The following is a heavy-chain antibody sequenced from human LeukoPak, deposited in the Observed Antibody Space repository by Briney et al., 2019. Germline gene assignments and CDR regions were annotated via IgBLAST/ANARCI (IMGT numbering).Heavy chain of an antibody. CDR2: ISASGATT. V-gene: IGHV3-23*01. CDR3: ASTAGIASSGRGGYFDY. CDR1: GFNFSIYA. D-gene: IGHD6-13*01. J-gene: IGHJ4*02. Sequence: GGSLRLSCAASGFNFSIYAMSWVRQAPGRGLQWVSDISASGATTYYADSLKGRFTVSRDISKNTLYLQMDSLRNDDAAVYYCASTAGIASSGRGGYFDYWGQGALVTVSS.